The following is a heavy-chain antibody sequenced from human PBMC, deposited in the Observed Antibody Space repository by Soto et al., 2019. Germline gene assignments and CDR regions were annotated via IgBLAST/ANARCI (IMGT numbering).Heavy chain of an antibody. CDR2: ISGSGGST. D-gene: IGHD6-13*01. J-gene: IGHJ4*02. Sequence: EVQLLESGGGLVQPGGSLRLSCAASGFTFSNYAVTWVRQAPGKGLEWVSTISGSGGSTYYADSVKGRFTLSRDNSKNPLYLQMNSLRAEDTAVYYCAKDQGSSWYEIDYWGQGTLVTVSS. CDR1: GFTFSNYA. V-gene: IGHV3-23*01. CDR3: AKDQGSSWYEIDY.